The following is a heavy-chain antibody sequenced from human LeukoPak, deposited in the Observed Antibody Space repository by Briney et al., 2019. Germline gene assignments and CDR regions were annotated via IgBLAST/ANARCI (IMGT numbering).Heavy chain of an antibody. CDR1: GYTFTSYD. D-gene: IGHD6-19*01. Sequence: ASVKVSCKASGYTFTSYDINWVRQSTGLGLEWMGWMNPNSGNTGYAQKFQGRVTMTRNTSISTAYMELSSLRSEDTAVYYCARGRRYSSGWYDYWGQGTLVTVSS. CDR2: MNPNSGNT. CDR3: ARGRRYSSGWYDY. J-gene: IGHJ4*02. V-gene: IGHV1-8*01.